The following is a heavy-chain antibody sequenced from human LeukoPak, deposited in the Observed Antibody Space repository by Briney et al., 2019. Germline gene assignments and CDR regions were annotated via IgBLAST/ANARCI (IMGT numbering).Heavy chain of an antibody. V-gene: IGHV1-18*01. J-gene: IGHJ4*02. CDR3: ARDRDYYGSGSYYY. CDR1: GYTFTSYG. Sequence: ASVKVSCKASGYTFTSYGISWVRQAPGQGFEWMGSISAYNGNTNYAQKLQGRVTMTTDTSTSTAYMELRSLRSDDTAVYYCARDRDYYGSGSYYYWGQGTLVIVSS. D-gene: IGHD3-10*01. CDR2: ISAYNGNT.